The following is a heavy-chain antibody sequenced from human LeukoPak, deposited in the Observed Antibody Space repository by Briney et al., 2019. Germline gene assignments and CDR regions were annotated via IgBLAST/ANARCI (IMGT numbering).Heavy chain of an antibody. CDR2: ISGDGNNT. D-gene: IGHD2-2*02. CDR1: RFTFDDFA. J-gene: IGHJ4*02. CDR3: AKYGHTPFDY. Sequence: GGSLRLSCAASRFTFDDFAMHWVRHPPGKGLEWVSLISGDGNNTYYADSVEGRFTISRDNSKSSLFLQMNSLRTEDTALYYCAKYGHTPFDYWGQGTLVTVSS. V-gene: IGHV3-43*02.